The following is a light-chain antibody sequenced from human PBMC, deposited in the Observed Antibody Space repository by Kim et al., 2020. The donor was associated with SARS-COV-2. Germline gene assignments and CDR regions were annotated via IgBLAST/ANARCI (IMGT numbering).Light chain of an antibody. CDR3: AAWDKSLNGRV. V-gene: IGLV1-44*01. CDR2: AND. CDR1: DSNIESNT. J-gene: IGLJ3*02. Sequence: GQRVAISCSGSDSNIESNTVKWYQQFPGKAPKLLSNANDRRPSGVPDRFSGSRSGTSASLAINGLQPEDDADYYCAAWDKSLNGRVFGGGTKVTVL.